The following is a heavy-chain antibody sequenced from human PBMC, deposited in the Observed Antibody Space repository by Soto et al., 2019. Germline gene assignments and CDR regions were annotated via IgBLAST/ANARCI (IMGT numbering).Heavy chain of an antibody. CDR3: ARTYHYDSGGKTCFYYGMDV. V-gene: IGHV1-69*12. CDR2: LIPMLDSA. Sequence: QVQLVQSGAEVKKPGSSVKVSCKASGGTFDNYAITWVRQAPGQGLEWMAGLIPMLDSANYAEKFQDRVTITADESTSTAYMEVSSLRSEDTAVYYCARTYHYDSGGKTCFYYGMDVWGQGTTVTVSS. D-gene: IGHD3-22*01. CDR1: GGTFDNYA. J-gene: IGHJ6*02.